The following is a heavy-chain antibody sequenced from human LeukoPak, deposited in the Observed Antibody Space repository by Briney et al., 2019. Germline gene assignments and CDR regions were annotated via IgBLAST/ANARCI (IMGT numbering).Heavy chain of an antibody. V-gene: IGHV4-31*03. Sequence: SETLSLTCSVSDDSISRRGYYWSWIRQRPWMGLEWTGYIYYNGRSGNTYYNLALKSRVTMSIDTGEKHFSLRLTSVTAADTAVYYCANSLPTVSTRNYFDYWGQGTLVIVSS. J-gene: IGHJ4*02. D-gene: IGHD5/OR15-5a*01. CDR3: ANSLPTVSTRNYFDY. CDR2: IYYNGRSGNT. CDR1: DDSISRRGYY.